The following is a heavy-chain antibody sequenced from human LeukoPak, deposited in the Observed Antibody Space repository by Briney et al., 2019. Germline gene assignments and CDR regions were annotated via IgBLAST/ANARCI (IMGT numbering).Heavy chain of an antibody. D-gene: IGHD6-13*01. Sequence: GGSLRLSCAASGFTFSSYAMHWVRQAPGKGLEWAAVISYDGSNKYYADSVKGQFTISRDNSKNTLYLQMNSLRAEDTAVYYCARSYSSSWYVFDYWGQGTLVTVSS. CDR1: GFTFSSYA. J-gene: IGHJ4*02. V-gene: IGHV3-30*01. CDR3: ARSYSSSWYVFDY. CDR2: ISYDGSNK.